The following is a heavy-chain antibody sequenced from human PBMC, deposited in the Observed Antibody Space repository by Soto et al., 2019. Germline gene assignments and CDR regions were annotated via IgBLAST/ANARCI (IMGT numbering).Heavy chain of an antibody. CDR2: IYWDDDK. CDR1: GLSLSTSGEA. J-gene: IGHJ5*02. D-gene: IGHD3-10*02. Sequence: QITLKESGPTLVKPTQTLTLTCTFSGLSLSTSGEAVGWIRQPPGKALEWLALIYWDDDKRYNPTLKTRLTITKDTSNNQVVLTLTNMDPVDTATYYCANYVSTSPAGWFDPWGQGILVTVSS. CDR3: ANYVSTSPAGWFDP. V-gene: IGHV2-5*02.